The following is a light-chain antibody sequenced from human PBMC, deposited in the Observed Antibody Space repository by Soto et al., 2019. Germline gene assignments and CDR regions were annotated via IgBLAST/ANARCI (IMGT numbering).Light chain of an antibody. V-gene: IGKV3-15*01. CDR3: QQYNNWPPWA. CDR1: QSVTSN. CDR2: GAS. Sequence: EIVLTQSPATLSVSPGERATLSCRASQSVTSNLAWYQQKPGQAPRLLIYGASTRATGIPATSAGSVSWTGFTLSISSLQAEDFAVYDCQQYNNWPPWAFGQGTKVEIK. J-gene: IGKJ1*01.